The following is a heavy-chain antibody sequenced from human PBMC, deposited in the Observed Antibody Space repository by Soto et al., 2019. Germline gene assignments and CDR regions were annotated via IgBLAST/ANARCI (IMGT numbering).Heavy chain of an antibody. D-gene: IGHD3-3*01. CDR2: ISLRHHST. CDR1: GYTFVDYF. Sequence: ASVKVSCKTSGYTFVDYFIHWVRQAPGQGLEWMGIISLRHHSTSYAQKFQDRLSVTRDPSSTTIYMELSSLRADDTAVYYCVKVAKSGVVIEYFDSWGQGSLVTVSS. CDR3: VKVAKSGVVIEYFDS. J-gene: IGHJ4*02. V-gene: IGHV1-46*01.